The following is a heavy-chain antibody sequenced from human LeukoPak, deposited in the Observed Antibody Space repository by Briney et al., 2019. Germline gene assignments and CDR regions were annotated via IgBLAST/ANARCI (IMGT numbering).Heavy chain of an antibody. CDR3: ARVGATRALDY. Sequence: SETLSLTCTVSGGSISSGSYYWSWIRQPAGKGLEWIGRIYTSGSTNYNPSLKSRVTISVDRSKNQFSLKLSSVTAADTAVYYCARVGATRALDYWGQGTLVTVSS. CDR1: GGSISSGSYY. V-gene: IGHV4-61*02. CDR2: IYTSGST. J-gene: IGHJ4*02. D-gene: IGHD1-26*01.